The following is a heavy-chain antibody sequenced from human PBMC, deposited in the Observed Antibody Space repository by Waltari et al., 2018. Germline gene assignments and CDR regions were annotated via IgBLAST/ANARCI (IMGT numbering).Heavy chain of an antibody. D-gene: IGHD6-19*01. CDR2: MNPISVNT. Sequence: QVQLVQSGAEVKKPGASVKVSCKASGYTFTSYDINWVRQATGQGLEWMGWMNPISVNTCYAQKFQGRVTMTRNTSISTAYMELSSLRSEDTAVYYCARVAGIAVAGTDDYWGQGTLVTVSS. CDR1: GYTFTSYD. J-gene: IGHJ4*02. V-gene: IGHV1-8*02. CDR3: ARVAGIAVAGTDDY.